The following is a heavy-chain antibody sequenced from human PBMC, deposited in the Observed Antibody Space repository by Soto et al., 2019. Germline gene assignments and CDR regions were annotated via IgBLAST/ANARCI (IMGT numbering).Heavy chain of an antibody. V-gene: IGHV1-3*04. CDR1: GYSFMSYG. Sequence: QVQLVQSGAAVKKPGASVKVSCKASGYSFMSYGIHWVRQAPGQGLEWMGWINTGNGNTGSSQKFQGRVTIARDTAASTAYIELSSLGSEDTVVYYCARDGGAYASWGQGTLVTVSS. J-gene: IGHJ5*02. CDR2: INTGNGNT. CDR3: ARDGGAYAS. D-gene: IGHD2-2*01.